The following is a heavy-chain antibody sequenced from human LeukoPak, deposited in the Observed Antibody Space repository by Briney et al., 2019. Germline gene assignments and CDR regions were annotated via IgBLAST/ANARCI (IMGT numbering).Heavy chain of an antibody. D-gene: IGHD5-24*01. V-gene: IGHV3-48*04. Sequence: TGGSLRLSCAASGFTFSSYSMNWVRQAPGKGLEWVSYISSSSSTIYYADSVKGRFTISRDNAKNSLYLQMNSPRAEDTAVYYCARDKTATVIDAFDIWGQGTMVTVSS. J-gene: IGHJ3*02. CDR3: ARDKTATVIDAFDI. CDR2: ISSSSSTI. CDR1: GFTFSSYS.